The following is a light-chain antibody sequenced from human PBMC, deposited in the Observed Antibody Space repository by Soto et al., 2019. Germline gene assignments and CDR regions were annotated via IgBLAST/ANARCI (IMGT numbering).Light chain of an antibody. CDR1: SSDVGGYNY. Sequence: QAASVSGSPGQSITISCTGTSSDVGGYNYVSWYEQHPGKAPKLMIYEVINRPSGVSNRFSGSKSGNTASLTISGLQAEDEADYYCSSYTSSSTYVFGTGTKLTVL. V-gene: IGLV2-14*01. J-gene: IGLJ1*01. CDR2: EVI. CDR3: SSYTSSSTYV.